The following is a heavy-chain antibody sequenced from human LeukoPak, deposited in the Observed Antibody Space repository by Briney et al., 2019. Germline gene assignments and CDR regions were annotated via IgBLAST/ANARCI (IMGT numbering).Heavy chain of an antibody. Sequence: NTGGSLRLSCAASGFTFSSYGMHWVRQAPGKGLEWVSSISSSSSYIYYADSVKGRFTISRDNAKNSLYLQMNSLRAEDTAVYYCARATVTTSINYYYGMDVWGQGTTVTVSS. J-gene: IGHJ6*02. CDR3: ARATVTTSINYYYGMDV. V-gene: IGHV3-21*01. CDR1: GFTFSSYG. D-gene: IGHD4-17*01. CDR2: ISSSSSYI.